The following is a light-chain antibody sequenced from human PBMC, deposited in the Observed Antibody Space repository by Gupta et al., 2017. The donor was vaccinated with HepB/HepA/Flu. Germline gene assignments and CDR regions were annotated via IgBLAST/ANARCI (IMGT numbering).Light chain of an antibody. CDR1: QSVSSY. CDR3: QQRSNWPPAIT. Sequence: EIVLTQSPATLSLSPGERATLPCMASQSVSSYLAWYQQKPGQAPRLLIYDASNRATVITARFSGSGAGTDFTLTISSLEPEDFAVYYCQQRSNWPPAITFGGGTKVEIK. J-gene: IGKJ4*01. CDR2: DAS. V-gene: IGKV3-11*01.